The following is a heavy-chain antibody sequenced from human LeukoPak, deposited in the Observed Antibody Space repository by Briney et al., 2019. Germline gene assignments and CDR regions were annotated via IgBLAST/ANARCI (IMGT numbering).Heavy chain of an antibody. CDR3: ARGRYYDSSGYYKGPNWFDP. Sequence: SQTLSLTCAISGDSVSSNSAAWNWIRQSPSRGLEWLGRTYYRSKWYNDYAVSVKSRITINPDTSKNQFSLQLNSVTPEDTAVYYCARGRYYDSSGYYKGPNWFDPWAREPWSPSPQ. J-gene: IGHJ5*02. D-gene: IGHD3-22*01. CDR1: GDSVSSNSAA. CDR2: TYYRSKWYN. V-gene: IGHV6-1*01.